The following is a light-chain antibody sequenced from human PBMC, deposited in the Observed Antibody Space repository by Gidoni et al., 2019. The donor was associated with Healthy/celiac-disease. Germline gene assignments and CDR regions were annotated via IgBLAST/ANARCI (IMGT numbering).Light chain of an antibody. Sequence: DIQMTQSPSSLSASVRDRVTITCRASQSISSYLNWYQQKPGKAPKLLIYAASSLQSGVPSRCSGSGSGTDFTLTISSLQPEDFATYYCQQSYSTPYSFXXXTKLEIK. CDR2: AAS. CDR1: QSISSY. J-gene: IGKJ2*03. CDR3: QQSYSTPYS. V-gene: IGKV1-39*01.